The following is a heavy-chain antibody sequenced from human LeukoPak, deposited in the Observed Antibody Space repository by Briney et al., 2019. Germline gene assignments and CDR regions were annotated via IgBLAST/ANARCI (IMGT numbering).Heavy chain of an antibody. CDR3: AKDHSSGYPDAFDI. V-gene: IGHV3-23*01. CDR2: ISGSGSST. D-gene: IGHD3-10*01. CDR1: GFTFSSYS. Sequence: GGSLRLSCAASGFTFSSYSMNWVRQAPGKGLDWVSAISGSGSSTYYADSVKGRFTISRDNSKNTLYLQMNSLRAEDTAVYYCAKDHSSGYPDAFDIWGQGTMVTVSS. J-gene: IGHJ3*02.